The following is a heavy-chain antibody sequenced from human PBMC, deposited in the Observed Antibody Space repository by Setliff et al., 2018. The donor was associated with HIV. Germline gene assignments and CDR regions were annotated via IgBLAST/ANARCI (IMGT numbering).Heavy chain of an antibody. CDR3: ARHIFGRSKIAAAAIQIFDY. Sequence: LSLTCTVSGGSISSGGYYWSWIRQHPGKGLEWIGYIYYSGSTYYNPSLKSRVTISIDTSKNQFSLKLSSVTAADTAVYYCARHIFGRSKIAAAAIQIFDYWGQGTLVTVSS. CDR1: GGSISSGGYY. D-gene: IGHD6-13*01. V-gene: IGHV4-31*03. CDR2: IYYSGST. J-gene: IGHJ4*02.